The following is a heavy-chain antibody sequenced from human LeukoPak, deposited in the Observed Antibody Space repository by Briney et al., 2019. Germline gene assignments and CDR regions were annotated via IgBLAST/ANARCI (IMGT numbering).Heavy chain of an antibody. CDR3: TRLQIAVAGPNWFDP. J-gene: IGHJ5*02. Sequence: GGSLRLSCAASKFTFSSYWMSWVRQAPGKGLEWVANIKQDGSVQFYMDSLRGRFSVSRDNAKNSLYLQMNGLRVEDTAVYYCTRLQIAVAGPNWFDPWGQGTLVTVSS. V-gene: IGHV3-7*01. CDR2: IKQDGSVQ. D-gene: IGHD6-19*01. CDR1: KFTFSSYW.